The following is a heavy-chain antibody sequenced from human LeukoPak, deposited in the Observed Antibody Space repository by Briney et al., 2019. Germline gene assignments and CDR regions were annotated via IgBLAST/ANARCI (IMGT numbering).Heavy chain of an antibody. CDR3: TRRAARWQFDL. Sequence: GRSLRLSCAVSGFNFDDHAMHWVRQAPGRGLEWVSGINWKTGNGIYADSVKGRFTISRDNAKNSLYLQMSSLRAEDTALYYCTRRAARWQFDLWGRGTLLTVSS. D-gene: IGHD5-24*01. CDR1: GFNFDDHA. J-gene: IGHJ2*01. CDR2: INWKTGNG. V-gene: IGHV3-9*01.